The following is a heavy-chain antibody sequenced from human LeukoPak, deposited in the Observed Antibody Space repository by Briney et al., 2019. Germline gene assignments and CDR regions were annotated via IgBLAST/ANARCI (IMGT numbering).Heavy chain of an antibody. CDR2: ISASGGST. V-gene: IGHV3-23*01. Sequence: PGGSLRLSCAVSGFAFSSYVMSWVRQAPGKGLEWVSSISASGGSTYYADSVKGRFTISRDNSKNTLYLQMNSLRAEDTAVYNSAKEYYDSSGYYYSLDYWGQGTLVTVSS. D-gene: IGHD3-22*01. CDR3: AKEYYDSSGYYYSLDY. J-gene: IGHJ4*02. CDR1: GFAFSSYV.